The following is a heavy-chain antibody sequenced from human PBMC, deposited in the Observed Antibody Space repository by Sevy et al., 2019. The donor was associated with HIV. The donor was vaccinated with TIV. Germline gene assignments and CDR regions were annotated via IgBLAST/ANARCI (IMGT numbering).Heavy chain of an antibody. CDR3: TRDLYGSGWFYFDY. J-gene: IGHJ4*02. CDR2: IKTKTYSGTT. V-gene: IGHV3-49*03. CDR1: GFTFGDYA. D-gene: IGHD6-19*01. Sequence: GVSLRLSCTASGFTFGDYAMSWFRQAPGKGLEWVGFIKTKTYSGTTEYAASVKGRFIISRDDSKNIAYLQMNSLKTEDTSVYYCTRDLYGSGWFYFDYWGQGTLVTVSS.